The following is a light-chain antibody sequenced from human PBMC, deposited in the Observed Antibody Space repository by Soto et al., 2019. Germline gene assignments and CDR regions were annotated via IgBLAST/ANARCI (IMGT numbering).Light chain of an antibody. CDR1: QSLLHSNGYNY. Sequence: DIEMTQSPLSLSVTPGEPASISCRSSQSLLHSNGYNYLDWYLQKPGQSPQLLISSNSNRASGVPDRFSGSGSGTDFTLKISKVEAEDVGVYYCMQALQTPRTFRQGTKLEIK. J-gene: IGKJ2*01. V-gene: IGKV2-28*01. CDR3: MQALQTPRT. CDR2: SNS.